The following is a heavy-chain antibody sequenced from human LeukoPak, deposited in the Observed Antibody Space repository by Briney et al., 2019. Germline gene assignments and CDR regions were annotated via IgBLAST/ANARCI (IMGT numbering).Heavy chain of an antibody. CDR1: GFTFSSYS. V-gene: IGHV4-39*01. CDR3: ARRDPHYYDSSGYFDY. Sequence: PGGSLRLSCAASGFTFSSYSMNWIRQPPGKGLEWIGSIYYSGSTYYNPSLKSRVTISVDTSKNQFSLKLSSVTAADTAVYYCARRDPHYYDSSGYFDYWGQGTLVTVSS. CDR2: IYYSGST. D-gene: IGHD3-22*01. J-gene: IGHJ4*02.